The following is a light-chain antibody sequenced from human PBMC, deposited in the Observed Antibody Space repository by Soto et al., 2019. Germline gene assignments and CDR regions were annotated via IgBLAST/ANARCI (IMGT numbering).Light chain of an antibody. CDR3: QQFYTAPYT. CDR1: RSISNY. V-gene: IGKV1-39*01. Sequence: DIQLTQSPSSLSASVGDAVSLTCRASRSISNYLNWYQQKPGRAPKLLISGASSLQRGVPSRFSGSGSATTFSLTITSRQPDDFEIYFFQQFYTAPYTFGSGTKVESK. CDR2: GAS. J-gene: IGKJ3*01.